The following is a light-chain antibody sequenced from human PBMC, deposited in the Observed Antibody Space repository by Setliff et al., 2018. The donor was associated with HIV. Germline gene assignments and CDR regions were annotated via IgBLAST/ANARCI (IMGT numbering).Light chain of an antibody. V-gene: IGLV2-23*02. J-gene: IGLJ1*01. CDR2: EVS. CDR1: NSDVGNYNL. CDR3: CSYAGSSTYV. Sequence: QSALTQPASVSGSPGQSITISCTGTNSDVGNYNLVSWYQQHPGKAPKLMIYEVSKRPSGVSNRFSGSKSGNTASLTISGLQAEDEADYYCCSYAGSSTYVFGTGTKVTVL.